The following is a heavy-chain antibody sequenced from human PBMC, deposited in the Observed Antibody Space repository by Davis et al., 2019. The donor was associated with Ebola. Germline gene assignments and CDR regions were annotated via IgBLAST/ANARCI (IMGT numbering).Heavy chain of an antibody. V-gene: IGHV4-34*01. Sequence: SETLSLTCAVYGASFSGYYWSWIRQLPGKGLEWIGEINHSGSTNYNPSLKSRVTISVDTSKNQFSLKLSSVTAADTAVYYCARVASTVVANYDYYGMDVWGQGTTVTVSS. D-gene: IGHD4-23*01. CDR3: ARVASTVVANYDYYGMDV. J-gene: IGHJ6*02. CDR2: INHSGST. CDR1: GASFSGYY.